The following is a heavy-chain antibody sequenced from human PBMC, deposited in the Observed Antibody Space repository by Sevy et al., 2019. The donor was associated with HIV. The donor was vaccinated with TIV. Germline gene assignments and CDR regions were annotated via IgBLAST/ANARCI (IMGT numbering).Heavy chain of an antibody. CDR3: AKDRYGGNRYYFDY. J-gene: IGHJ4*02. CDR1: GFTFDDYA. D-gene: IGHD2-15*01. Sequence: GGSLRLSCADSGFTFDDYAMHWVRQAPGKGLEWVSGISWNSGSIGYADSVKGRFTISRDNAKNSLYLQMNSLRAEDTALYYCAKDRYGGNRYYFDYWGQGTLVTVSS. CDR2: ISWNSGSI. V-gene: IGHV3-9*01.